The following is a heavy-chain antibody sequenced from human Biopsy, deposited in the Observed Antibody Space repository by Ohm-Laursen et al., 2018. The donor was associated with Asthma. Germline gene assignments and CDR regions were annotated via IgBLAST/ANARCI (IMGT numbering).Heavy chain of an antibody. CDR3: ARRWRSYDSSNYYLDQ. CDR2: IYHLGNA. Sequence: PSETLSLTCDVSGGSISVSNWWSWVRQPPGRGLEWIGQIYHLGNANYNPSLKSRVTMSVDKSKNQFSLKLTSATAADTAVYFCARRWRSYDSSNYYLDQWGQGTLVTVSS. V-gene: IGHV4-4*02. CDR1: GGSISVSNW. D-gene: IGHD3-22*01. J-gene: IGHJ4*02.